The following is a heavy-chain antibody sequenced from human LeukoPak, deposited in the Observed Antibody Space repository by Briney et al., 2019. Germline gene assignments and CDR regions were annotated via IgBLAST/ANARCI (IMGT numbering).Heavy chain of an antibody. Sequence: GGSLRLSCAASGFTFSSYAMSWVRQAPGKGLEWVSAISGSGGSTYYADSVKGRFTISRDISKNTVYLQMNSLRVEDTAVYYCAKGSTNWDGYKGDYDPWGQGTLVTV. CDR3: AKGSTNWDGYKGDYDP. J-gene: IGHJ5*02. CDR1: GFTFSSYA. D-gene: IGHD1-1*01. CDR2: ISGSGGST. V-gene: IGHV3-23*01.